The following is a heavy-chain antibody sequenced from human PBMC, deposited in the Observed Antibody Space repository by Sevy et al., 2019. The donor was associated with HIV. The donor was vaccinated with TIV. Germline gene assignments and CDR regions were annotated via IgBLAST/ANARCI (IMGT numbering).Heavy chain of an antibody. Sequence: GGSLRLSCAASGFTFSSYGMHWVRQAPGKGLEWVAVISYDGSNKYYADSVKGRFAISRDNSKNTLYLQMNSLRAEDTAVYYCAKDGRLGYYWVYWGQGTLVTVSS. J-gene: IGHJ4*02. CDR1: GFTFSSYG. CDR3: AKDGRLGYYWVY. V-gene: IGHV3-30*18. D-gene: IGHD3-10*01. CDR2: ISYDGSNK.